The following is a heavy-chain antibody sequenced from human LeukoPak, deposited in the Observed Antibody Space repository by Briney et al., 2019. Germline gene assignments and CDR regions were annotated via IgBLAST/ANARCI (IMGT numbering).Heavy chain of an antibody. CDR3: ARDRWNSGWYGY. D-gene: IGHD6-19*01. Sequence: GGSLRLSCAASGFTFSNYAMHWVRQAPGRVLEWVAVISYDGSNKYYADSVKGRFTISRDNSKNTLYLQMNSLRAEDTAVYYCARDRWNSGWYGYWGQGTLVTVSS. V-gene: IGHV3-30*14. J-gene: IGHJ4*02. CDR1: GFTFSNYA. CDR2: ISYDGSNK.